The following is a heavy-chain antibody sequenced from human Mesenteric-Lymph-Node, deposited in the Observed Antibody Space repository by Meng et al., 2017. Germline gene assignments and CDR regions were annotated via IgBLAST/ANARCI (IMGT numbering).Heavy chain of an antibody. CDR3: ARDRGSYGWFDP. J-gene: IGHJ5*02. CDR1: GYTFTGYY. V-gene: IGHV1-2*06. CDR2: INPNSGGT. D-gene: IGHD1-26*01. Sequence: AQLVQSGAEVKKPGASVKVSCKASGYTFTGYYMHWVRQSPGQGLEWMGRINPNSGGTNYAQKFQGRVTMTRDTSISTAYMELSRLRSDDTAVYYCARDRGSYGWFDPWGQGTLVTVSS.